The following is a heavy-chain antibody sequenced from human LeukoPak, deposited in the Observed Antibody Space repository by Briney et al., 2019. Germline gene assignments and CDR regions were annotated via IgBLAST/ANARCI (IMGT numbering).Heavy chain of an antibody. Sequence: SETLSLTCTVSGGSISSYYWSWIRQPPGKGLEWIGSIYHSGSTYYNPSLKSRVTISVDTSKNQFSLKLSSVTAADTAVYYCARDNRDWNDHNWFDPWGQGTLVTVSS. CDR1: GGSISSYY. V-gene: IGHV4-38-2*02. CDR3: ARDNRDWNDHNWFDP. J-gene: IGHJ5*02. D-gene: IGHD1-1*01. CDR2: IYHSGST.